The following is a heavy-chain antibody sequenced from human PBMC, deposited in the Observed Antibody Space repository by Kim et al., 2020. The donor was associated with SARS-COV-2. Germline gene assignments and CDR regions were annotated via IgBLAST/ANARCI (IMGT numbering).Heavy chain of an antibody. CDR3: LGGFYFDD. V-gene: IGHV1-3*01. CDR2: IDCGNGNT. J-gene: IGHJ4*02. Sequence: ASVKVSCKTSGHFFTRDSIHWVRQAPGQGLEWMGGIDCGNGNTIYSQKFQGRVTFNTDTSASTAYMELSFLRSEDSAVYYCLGGFYFDDWGEGTLVTVSS. D-gene: IGHD3-16*01. CDR1: GHFFTRDS.